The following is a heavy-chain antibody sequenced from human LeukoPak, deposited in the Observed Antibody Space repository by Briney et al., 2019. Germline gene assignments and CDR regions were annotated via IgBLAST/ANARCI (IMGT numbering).Heavy chain of an antibody. J-gene: IGHJ4*02. D-gene: IGHD1-1*01. V-gene: IGHV3-15*01. CDR3: VGRPWNFDY. Sequence: PGGSLRLSCAASGFTFSHTWISWVRQAPGKGLEWVGRVKSKNDGGSTDYAAPVKGRFFISRDDSRGTLSLEMNSPKIEDTAVYFCVGRPWNFDYWGQGTLVTVSS. CDR1: GFTFSHTW. CDR2: VKSKNDGGST.